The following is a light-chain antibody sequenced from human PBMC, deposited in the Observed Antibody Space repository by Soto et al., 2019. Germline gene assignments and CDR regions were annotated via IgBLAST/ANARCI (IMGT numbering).Light chain of an antibody. J-gene: IGKJ3*01. CDR2: SAS. Sequence: DIQLTQSPSILSASVGDRVTITCRASPGISSYLAWYQQKPGKAPELLIFSASTLVSGVPSRFSGSGSETDSTLTISSLQPEDSATYSCQQRNSYPFTFGPGTKVTLK. CDR3: QQRNSYPFT. V-gene: IGKV1-9*01. CDR1: PGISSY.